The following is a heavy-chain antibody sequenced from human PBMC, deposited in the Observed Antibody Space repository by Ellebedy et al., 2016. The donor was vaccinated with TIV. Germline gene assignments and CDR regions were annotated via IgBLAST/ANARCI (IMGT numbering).Heavy chain of an antibody. J-gene: IGHJ4*02. Sequence: SGPTLVKPTQTLTLTCTFSGFSLSTSGMCVSWIRQPPGKALEWLALIDWDDDKYYSTSLKTRLTISKDTSKNQVVLTMTNMDPVDTATYYCARKTYYYDSSGYYYGYYFDYWGQGTLVTVSS. V-gene: IGHV2-70*01. CDR1: GFSLSTSGMC. D-gene: IGHD3-22*01. CDR2: IDWDDDK. CDR3: ARKTYYYDSSGYYYGYYFDY.